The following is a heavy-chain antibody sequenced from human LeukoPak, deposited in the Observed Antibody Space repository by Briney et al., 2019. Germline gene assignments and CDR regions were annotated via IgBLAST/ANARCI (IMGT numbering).Heavy chain of an antibody. J-gene: IGHJ6*02. CDR2: IKEDGSEK. Sequence: PGGSLTLSCAASGFTFSSYWMSWVRQTPGKGLEWVGNIKEDGSEKENVDSLKGRFTISRDNAKNSLYLQMNNLRAEDTAVYYCARDPYSSTWSYGMDVWGQGTTVTVSS. CDR1: GFTFSSYW. CDR3: ARDPYSSTWSYGMDV. V-gene: IGHV3-7*05. D-gene: IGHD6-13*01.